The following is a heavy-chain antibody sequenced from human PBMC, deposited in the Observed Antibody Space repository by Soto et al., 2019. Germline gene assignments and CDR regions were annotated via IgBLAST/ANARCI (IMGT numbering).Heavy chain of an antibody. CDR1: GYTFTSYA. Sequence: QVQLVQSGAEVKKPGASVKVSCKASGYTFTSYAMHWVRQAPGQRLEWMGWINAGNSNTKYSQKFQGRGTTTRDPSASTAYMERSSLRSEDTAVYYCARGSFLTGYALGYWGQGTLVTVSS. D-gene: IGHD3-9*01. CDR3: ARGSFLTGYALGY. CDR2: INAGNSNT. J-gene: IGHJ4*02. V-gene: IGHV1-3*01.